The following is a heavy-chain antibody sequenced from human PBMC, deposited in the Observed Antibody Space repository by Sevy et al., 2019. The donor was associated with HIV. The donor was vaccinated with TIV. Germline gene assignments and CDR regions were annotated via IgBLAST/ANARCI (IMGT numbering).Heavy chain of an antibody. CDR3: ARENLHWLDP. V-gene: IGHV3-33*05. Sequence: GGSLRLSCAASGFIFYTYGIHWVRQAPGKGLEWVGVISYDGSNQYYGDSVKGRFTISRDNSKNTVYVQMNNLRFEDTAVYDCARENLHWLDPWGQGTLVTVSS. J-gene: IGHJ5*02. CDR1: GFIFYTYG. CDR2: ISYDGSNQ.